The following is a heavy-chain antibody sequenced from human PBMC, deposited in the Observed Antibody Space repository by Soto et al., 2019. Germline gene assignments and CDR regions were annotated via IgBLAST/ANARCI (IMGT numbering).Heavy chain of an antibody. J-gene: IGHJ5*02. CDR3: ARAPVLLWFGELYRNWFDP. CDR1: GDSVSSNSAA. V-gene: IGHV6-1*01. D-gene: IGHD3-10*01. Sequence: SQTLSLTCAISGDSVSSNSAAWNWVRQSPSRGLEWLGRTYYRSKWYNDYAVSVKGRITINPDTSRNQFSLQLKSVTPEDTAVYYCARAPVLLWFGELYRNWFDPWGQGTLVTVSS. CDR2: TYYRSKWYN.